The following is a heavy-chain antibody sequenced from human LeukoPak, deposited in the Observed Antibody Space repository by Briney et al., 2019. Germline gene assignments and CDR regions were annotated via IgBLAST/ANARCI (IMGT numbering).Heavy chain of an antibody. CDR1: GFTFSSYE. J-gene: IGHJ4*02. CDR3: VRDGGSFFADS. Sequence: GGSLRLSCVASGFTFSSYEMDWVRQAPGKGLEGVSYISSSGSHIYYADSVKGRFTISRDSTTNSVYLQMNSLRAEDTAIYYCVRDGGSFFADSWGQGTLVTVSS. CDR2: ISSSGSHI. V-gene: IGHV3-48*03. D-gene: IGHD1-26*01.